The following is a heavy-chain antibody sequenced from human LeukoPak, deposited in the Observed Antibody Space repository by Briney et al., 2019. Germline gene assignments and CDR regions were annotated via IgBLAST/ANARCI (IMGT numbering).Heavy chain of an antibody. CDR1: GYTFTSYY. J-gene: IGHJ4*02. CDR2: MKSNNGHT. CDR3: ARGPPNWGMVGY. V-gene: IGHV1-8*02. D-gene: IGHD7-27*01. Sequence: ASVKVSCKASGYTFTSYYMHWVRQATGQGLEWMGWMKSNNGHTGYAQKFQGRVTMTRDTSISTAYMELSSLTFEDTAVYYCARGPPNWGMVGYWGQGTLVTVSS.